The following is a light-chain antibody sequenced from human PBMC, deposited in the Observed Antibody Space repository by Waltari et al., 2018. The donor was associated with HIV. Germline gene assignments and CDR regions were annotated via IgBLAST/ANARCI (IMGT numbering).Light chain of an antibody. J-gene: IGLJ1*01. CDR2: DDS. CDR1: NIGSKS. Sequence: SYVLPQPPSVSVAPGQTARITCGGNNIGSKSVHWYQQRQGQAPVLVVYDDSYRPSGIPERFSGFKSGNTATLTISRAEAGDEADYYCQVWDSSSDHYVFGTGTKVTV. V-gene: IGLV3-21*02. CDR3: QVWDSSSDHYV.